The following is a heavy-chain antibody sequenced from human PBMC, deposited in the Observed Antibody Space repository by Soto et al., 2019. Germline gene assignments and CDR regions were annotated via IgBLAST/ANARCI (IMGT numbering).Heavy chain of an antibody. CDR1: GDRVSSNSAA. CDR2: TYYRSKWYN. J-gene: IGHJ6*02. CDR3: ARDSGKDCSGGSCYVGYYGMDV. Sequence: SQTLSLTCAISGDRVSSNSAAWNWIRQSPSRGLEWLGRTYYRSKWYNDYAVSVKSRITINPDTSKNQFSLQLNSVTPEDTAVYYCARDSGKDCSGGSCYVGYYGMDVWGQGTTVTVS. D-gene: IGHD2-15*01. V-gene: IGHV6-1*01.